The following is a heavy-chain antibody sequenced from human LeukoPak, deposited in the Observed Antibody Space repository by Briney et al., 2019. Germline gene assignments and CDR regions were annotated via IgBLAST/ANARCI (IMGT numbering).Heavy chain of an antibody. CDR2: IIPIFGTA. CDR1: GGTFSSYA. J-gene: IGHJ2*01. CDR3: ARVEPFRGYSYGPYWYFDL. Sequence: SVKVSCTASGGTFSSYAISWVRQAPGQGLEWMGGIIPIFGTANYAQKFQDRVTITADESTSTAYMELSSLRSEDTAVYYCARVEPFRGYSYGPYWYFDLWGRGTLVTVSS. V-gene: IGHV1-69*13. D-gene: IGHD5-18*01.